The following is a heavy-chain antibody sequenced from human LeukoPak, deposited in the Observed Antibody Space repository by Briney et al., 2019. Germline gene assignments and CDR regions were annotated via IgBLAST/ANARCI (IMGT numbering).Heavy chain of an antibody. D-gene: IGHD3-3*01. CDR2: IYYSGIT. Sequence: SETLSLTCTVSGGSISNSDSYWGWIRQPPGKGLEWLGGIYYSGITYYNPSLKSRVTISVDTSKNQFSLKLGPVTAADTAVYYCARKKRITIFGMVITPFDPWGQGTLVTVSS. CDR3: ARKKRITIFGMVITPFDP. J-gene: IGHJ5*02. V-gene: IGHV4-39*01. CDR1: GGSISNSDSY.